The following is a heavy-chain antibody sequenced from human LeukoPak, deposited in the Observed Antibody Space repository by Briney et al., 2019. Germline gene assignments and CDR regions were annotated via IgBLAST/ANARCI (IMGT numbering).Heavy chain of an antibody. J-gene: IGHJ4*02. D-gene: IGHD3-22*01. V-gene: IGHV4-30-4*01. Sequence: KASETLSLTCTVSGGSISSGDYSWSWIRQPPGKGLEWIGYIYYSGSTYYHPSLKSRVTISVDTSKNQFSLKLSSVTAADTAVYYCARGAHSYDSGPNPASDYWGQGTLVTVSS. CDR1: GGSISSGDYS. CDR2: IYYSGST. CDR3: ARGAHSYDSGPNPASDY.